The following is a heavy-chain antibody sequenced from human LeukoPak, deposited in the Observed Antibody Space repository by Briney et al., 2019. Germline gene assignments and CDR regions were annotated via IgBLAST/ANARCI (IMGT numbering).Heavy chain of an antibody. CDR2: IYYSGST. J-gene: IGHJ5*02. CDR3: ARGCSAGTPHNWFDP. V-gene: IGHV4-59*01. D-gene: IGHD6-13*01. Sequence: SETLSLTCTVSGGSISGYYWSWIRQPPGKGLEWIGYIYYSGSTNYNPSLKSRVTISVDSSKNQFSLKLSSVTAADTAVYYCARGCSAGTPHNWFDPWGQGTLVTVSS. CDR1: GGSISGYY.